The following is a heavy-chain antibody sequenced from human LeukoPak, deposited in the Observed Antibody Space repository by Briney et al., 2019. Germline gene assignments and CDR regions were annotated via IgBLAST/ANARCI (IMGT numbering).Heavy chain of an antibody. CDR1: GGSISSSSYY. J-gene: IGHJ4*02. CDR2: IYATKNT. Sequence: SETLSLTCTVSGGSISSSSYYWNWIRQPAGKGLEWIGHIYATKNTNYSPSLKSRVNMSADTSKNQFSLKLTSVTAADTAVYYCARGRITMIRGIIISGYFDYWGQGALVTVSS. D-gene: IGHD3-10*01. CDR3: ARGRITMIRGIIISGYFDY. V-gene: IGHV4-61*09.